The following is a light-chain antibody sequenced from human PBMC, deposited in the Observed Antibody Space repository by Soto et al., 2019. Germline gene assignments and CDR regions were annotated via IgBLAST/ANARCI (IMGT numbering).Light chain of an antibody. CDR3: QQYGSSPFT. Sequence: EIVLTQSPGTLSLSPGERATLSCRASQSVSSNYLTWYQQKPGQAPRLLIYGASSRATGIPDRFSGSGSGADFTLTISRLGPEDFAVHYCQQYGSSPFTFGPGTKVDIK. J-gene: IGKJ3*01. CDR2: GAS. CDR1: QSVSSNY. V-gene: IGKV3-20*01.